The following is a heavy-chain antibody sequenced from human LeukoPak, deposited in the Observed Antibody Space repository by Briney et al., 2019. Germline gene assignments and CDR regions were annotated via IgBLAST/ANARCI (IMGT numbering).Heavy chain of an antibody. CDR2: ISAYNGNT. CDR1: GYTFTSYG. Sequence: ASVKVSCKASGYTFTSYGISWVRQAPGQGLEWMGWISAYNGNTNYAQKLQGRVTITTDTSTSTAYMELRSLRSDDTAVYYCARDRRYYYDSSGYLPFDYWGQGTLVTVSS. CDR3: ARDRRYYYDSSGYLPFDY. V-gene: IGHV1-18*01. D-gene: IGHD3-22*01. J-gene: IGHJ4*02.